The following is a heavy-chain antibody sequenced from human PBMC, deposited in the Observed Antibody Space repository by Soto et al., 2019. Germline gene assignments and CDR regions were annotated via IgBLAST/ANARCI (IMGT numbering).Heavy chain of an antibody. CDR2: IKSKNDGGTT. J-gene: IGHJ4*02. Sequence: EVQLVESGGGLVKPGGSLRLSCVVSGFTFSDAWMNWVRQAPGKGLEWVGRIKSKNDGGTTDYAVPVKGRITISRDDSKNTLYLQINSLKTEDSAVYYCSTDQGGTYSEFDYWGQGTLVTVSS. CDR1: GFTFSDAW. V-gene: IGHV3-15*01. CDR3: STDQGGTYSEFDY. D-gene: IGHD1-26*01.